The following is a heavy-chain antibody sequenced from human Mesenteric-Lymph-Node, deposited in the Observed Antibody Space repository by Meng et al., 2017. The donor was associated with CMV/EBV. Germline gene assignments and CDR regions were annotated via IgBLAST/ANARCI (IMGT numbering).Heavy chain of an antibody. CDR2: INLNSGGT. Sequence: ASVKVSCKASGYTFTGYYMHWVRQAPGQGLEWMGWINLNSGGTNYAQKFQGRVTMTRDTSISTAYMELSRLRSEDTALYYCARGRSSWTNYHFDSWGQGTLVTVSS. CDR3: ARGRSSWTNYHFDS. J-gene: IGHJ4*02. CDR1: GYTFTGYY. V-gene: IGHV1-2*02. D-gene: IGHD6-13*01.